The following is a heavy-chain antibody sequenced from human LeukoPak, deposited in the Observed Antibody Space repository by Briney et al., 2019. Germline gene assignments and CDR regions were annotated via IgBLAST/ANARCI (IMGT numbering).Heavy chain of an antibody. V-gene: IGHV3-23*01. CDR1: GFTFSSYA. CDR3: AKEKAYSSSWYPLVGWFDP. Sequence: GGSLRLSCAASGFTFSSYAMSWVRQAPGKGLEWVSAISGSGGSTYYADSVKGRFTISRDNSKNTLYLQMNSLRAEDTAVYYCAKEKAYSSSWYPLVGWFDPWGQGTLVTVSS. J-gene: IGHJ5*02. CDR2: ISGSGGST. D-gene: IGHD6-13*01.